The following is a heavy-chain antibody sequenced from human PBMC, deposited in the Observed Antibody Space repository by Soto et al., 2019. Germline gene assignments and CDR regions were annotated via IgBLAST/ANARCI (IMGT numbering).Heavy chain of an antibody. J-gene: IGHJ3*02. CDR3: ARETLRDAIDI. Sequence: GGSLRLSCVASGFDFRSYEMNWVRQAPGKWLEWVSNIRANDESIYYADSVKGRVSVSRDNAKNSLFPEMNSLRVDDTAVYYCARETLRDAIDIWGQGXMVTV. CDR1: GFDFRSYE. V-gene: IGHV3-48*03. CDR2: IRANDESI.